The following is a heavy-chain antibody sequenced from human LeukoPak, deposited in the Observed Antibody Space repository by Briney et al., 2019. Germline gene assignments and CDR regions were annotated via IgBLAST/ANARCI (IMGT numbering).Heavy chain of an antibody. D-gene: IGHD2-21*02. CDR1: GFTVSSNS. CDR2: ISGSGDNT. J-gene: IGHJ6*04. V-gene: IGHV3-23*01. CDR3: ARLFHLDV. Sequence: PGGSLRLSCTVSGFTVSSNSMSWVRQAPGKGLEWVSVISGSGDNTHYADSVKGRFTISRDNSKNTLYLQMNSLRAEDTAVYYCARLFHLDVWGKGTTVTVSS.